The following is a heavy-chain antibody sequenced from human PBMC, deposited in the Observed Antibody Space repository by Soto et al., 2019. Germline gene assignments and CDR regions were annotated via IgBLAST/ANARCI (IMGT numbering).Heavy chain of an antibody. Sequence: PSETLSLTCTVSSGSISSTIYSWDWIRQPPGKGLEWIGSIFYSGSTYYNPSLKSRVTISLDTSENQFSLKLSSVTAADTAVYYCARDSRDDRGDYYGMDVWGQGTTVTVSS. CDR2: IFYSGST. CDR3: ARDSRDDRGDYYGMDV. D-gene: IGHD3-10*01. V-gene: IGHV4-39*07. CDR1: SGSISSTIYS. J-gene: IGHJ6*02.